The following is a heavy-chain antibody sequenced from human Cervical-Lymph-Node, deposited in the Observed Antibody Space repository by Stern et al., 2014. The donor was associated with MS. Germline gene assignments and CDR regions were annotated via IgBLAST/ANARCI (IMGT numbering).Heavy chain of an antibody. CDR1: GFTFSSHG. CDR2: IWHDGSNK. CDR3: AKDGDKTAYGMDV. V-gene: IGHV3-33*06. J-gene: IGHJ6*02. D-gene: IGHD2-21*02. Sequence: VQLVESGGGVVQPGRSLRLSCVASGFTFSSHGMHWVRQAPGKGLEWLAVIWHDGSNKCYADSVKGRFTISRDNSKNTLFLQMNSLRAEDTAIYYCAKDGDKTAYGMDVWGQGTTVTVSS.